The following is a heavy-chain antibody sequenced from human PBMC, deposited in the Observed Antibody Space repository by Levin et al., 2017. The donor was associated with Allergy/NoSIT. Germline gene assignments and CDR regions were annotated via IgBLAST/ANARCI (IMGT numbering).Heavy chain of an antibody. V-gene: IGHV3-53*01. CDR1: GFTVSSTY. Sequence: PGGSLRLSCAASGFTVSSTYMSWVRQAPGKGLEWVSIIYSGGTTYYADPVKGRFTISRDNSKNTMYLQVNSLRAEDTAVYSCGRGGIVGAGTVIDSWGQGTLVTVSS. J-gene: IGHJ4*02. CDR3: GRGGIVGAGTVIDS. D-gene: IGHD6-13*01. CDR2: IYSGGTT.